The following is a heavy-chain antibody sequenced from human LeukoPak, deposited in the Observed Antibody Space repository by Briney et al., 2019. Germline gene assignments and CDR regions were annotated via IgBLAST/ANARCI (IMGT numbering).Heavy chain of an antibody. Sequence: ASVKVSCKASGYTFTSYDINWVRQATGQGLEWMGWMNPNSGNTGYAQKFQGRVTITRNTSISTAYMELSSLRSEDTAVYYCARSGNIVPDYYYYMDVWGKGTTVTVSS. CDR3: ARSGNIVPDYYYYMDV. V-gene: IGHV1-8*03. CDR1: GYTFTSYD. J-gene: IGHJ6*03. CDR2: MNPNSGNT. D-gene: IGHD2-21*01.